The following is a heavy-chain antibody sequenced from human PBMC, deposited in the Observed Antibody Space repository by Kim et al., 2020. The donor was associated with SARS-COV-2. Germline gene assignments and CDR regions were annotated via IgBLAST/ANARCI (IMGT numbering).Heavy chain of an antibody. D-gene: IGHD1-26*01. Sequence: SNPSRKSRVTISVDTSKNQFSLKLSSVAAADTAVYYRARAGGGATPFDYWGQGTLVTVSS. CDR3: ARAGGGATPFDY. J-gene: IGHJ4*02. V-gene: IGHV4-59*01.